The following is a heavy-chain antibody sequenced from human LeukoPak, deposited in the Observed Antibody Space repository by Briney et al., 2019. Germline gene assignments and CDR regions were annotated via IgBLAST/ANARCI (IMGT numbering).Heavy chain of an antibody. D-gene: IGHD3-16*02. Sequence: PGRSLRLSCAASGFTFTNFAMHWVRQAPGKGLEWVAVISNDERNKYYADSVKGRFSISRDNSNSMVYLQMTSLRLEDTAVYYCARVWITFGGVIAQFDYWGQGTLVTVSS. CDR2: ISNDERNK. V-gene: IGHV3-30*04. CDR3: ARVWITFGGVIAQFDY. CDR1: GFTFTNFA. J-gene: IGHJ4*02.